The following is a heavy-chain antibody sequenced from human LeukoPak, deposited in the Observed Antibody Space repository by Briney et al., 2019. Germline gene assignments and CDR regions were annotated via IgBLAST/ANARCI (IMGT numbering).Heavy chain of an antibody. CDR2: IYHSGST. D-gene: IGHD4-11*01. V-gene: IGHV4-38-2*01. CDR1: GYSISSGYY. J-gene: IGHJ4*02. CDR3: ARAYSKLDY. Sequence: SETLSLTCAVSGYSISSGYYWGWIRQPPGKGLEWIGSIYHSGSTYYNPSLKSRVTISVDTSKNQFSLELSSVTAADTAVYYCARAYSKLDYWGQGTLVTVSS.